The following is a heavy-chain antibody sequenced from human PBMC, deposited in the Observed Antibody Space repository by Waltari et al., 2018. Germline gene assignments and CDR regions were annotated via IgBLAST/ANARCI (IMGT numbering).Heavy chain of an antibody. V-gene: IGHV4-4*07. J-gene: IGHJ4*02. Sequence: QVQLQESGPGLVKPSETLSLTCSVSGGSINGYHWSWIRQAPGTGLEWLGRIYPGGRKRYNPSLQSRVTMSEDTSKNQLSLKVTSVTAADTAVYYCARDQASRYWGQGILVTVSS. CDR1: GGSINGYH. CDR2: IYPGGRK. CDR3: ARDQASRY.